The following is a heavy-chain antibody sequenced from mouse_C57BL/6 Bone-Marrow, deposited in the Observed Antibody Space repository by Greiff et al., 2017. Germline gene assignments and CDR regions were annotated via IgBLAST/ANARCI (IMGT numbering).Heavy chain of an antibody. CDR2: ISYDGSN. CDR1: GYSITGGYY. D-gene: IGHD1-1*01. Sequence: EVKLMESGRGLVKPSQSLSLTCSVTGYSITGGYYWNWSRQFPGNILEWMGYISYDGSNNYNPSLKNRISITRDTSKNQFFLKLNSVTTEDTASYSWERTTVVDYWGQGTTLTVSS. J-gene: IGHJ2*01. CDR3: ERTTVVDY. V-gene: IGHV3-6*01.